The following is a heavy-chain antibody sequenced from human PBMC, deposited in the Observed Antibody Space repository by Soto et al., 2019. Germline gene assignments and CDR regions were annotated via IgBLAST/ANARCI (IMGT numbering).Heavy chain of an antibody. CDR2: IIPIFGTA. D-gene: IGHD2-21*02. Sequence: ASVKVSCKASGGTFSSYAISWVRQAPGQGLEWMGGIIPIFGTANYAQKFQGRVTITADESTSTAYMELSSLRSEDTAVYYCASASAYCGGDCYLNYGMDVWGQGTTVTVSS. J-gene: IGHJ6*02. CDR1: GGTFSSYA. CDR3: ASASAYCGGDCYLNYGMDV. V-gene: IGHV1-69*13.